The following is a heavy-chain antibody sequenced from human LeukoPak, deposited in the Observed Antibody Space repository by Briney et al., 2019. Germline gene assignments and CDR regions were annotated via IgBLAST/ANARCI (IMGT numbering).Heavy chain of an antibody. V-gene: IGHV1-69*05. J-gene: IGHJ6*03. Sequence: SVKVSCKASGGTFSSYAISWVRQAPGQGLEWMGGIIPIFGTANYAQKFQGRVTITTDESTSTAYMELSSLRSEDTAVYYCARAPKNYDILTGYYYYYMDVWGKGTMVTVSS. CDR2: IIPIFGTA. CDR3: ARAPKNYDILTGYYYYYMDV. CDR1: GGTFSSYA. D-gene: IGHD3-9*01.